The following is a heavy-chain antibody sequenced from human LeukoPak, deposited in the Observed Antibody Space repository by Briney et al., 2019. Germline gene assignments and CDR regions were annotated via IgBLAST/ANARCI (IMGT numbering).Heavy chain of an antibody. J-gene: IGHJ3*02. CDR2: IDTSGDT. CDR1: GFTFSNND. Sequence: GGSLRLSCAASGFTFSNNDMHWVRQGPGKGLEWVSAIDTSGDTYYPGSVKGRFTISRENAKNILYLQMNSLRVGDTAVYYCARGSTTVAFEIWGQGTMVSVSS. V-gene: IGHV3-13*01. D-gene: IGHD1-26*01. CDR3: ARGSTTVAFEI.